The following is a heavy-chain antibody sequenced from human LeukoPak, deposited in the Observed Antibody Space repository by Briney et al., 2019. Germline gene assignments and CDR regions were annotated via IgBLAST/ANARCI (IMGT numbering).Heavy chain of an antibody. Sequence: PGGSLRLSCAASGFTFSDYYMSWIRQAPGKALEWVSYVSSGSSTIYYADSVKGRFTISRDNSKNTLYLQMNSLRAEDTAVYYCARDDGRYYDSSGWDYWGQGTLVTVSS. V-gene: IGHV3-11*04. J-gene: IGHJ4*02. CDR3: ARDDGRYYDSSGWDY. D-gene: IGHD3-22*01. CDR2: VSSGSSTI. CDR1: GFTFSDYY.